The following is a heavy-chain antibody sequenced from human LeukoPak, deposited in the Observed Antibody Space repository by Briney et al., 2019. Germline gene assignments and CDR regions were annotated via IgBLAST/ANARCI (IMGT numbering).Heavy chain of an antibody. CDR1: GYTFTNYG. CDR3: ARSKYCSSTSCYNPSPDFDY. D-gene: IGHD2-2*02. V-gene: IGHV1-18*01. J-gene: IGHJ4*02. CDR2: ISAYNGNT. Sequence: ASVKVSCTASGYTFTNYGVSWVRQAPGQGLEWMGWISAYNGNTNFAQKFQGRVTMTTDTSTSTAYMELRSLRSDDTAVYYCARSKYCSSTSCYNPSPDFDYWGQGTLVTVSS.